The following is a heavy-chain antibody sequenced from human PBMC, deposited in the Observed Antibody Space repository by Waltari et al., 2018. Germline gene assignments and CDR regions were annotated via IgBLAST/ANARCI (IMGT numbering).Heavy chain of an antibody. J-gene: IGHJ6*03. CDR1: GGSFSGYY. D-gene: IGHD6-6*01. CDR3: ARGKGIAALSYYYYMDV. CDR2: INHSGST. Sequence: QVQLQQWGAGLLKPSETLSLTCAVHGGSFSGYYWSWIRQPPGKGLEWIGEINHSGSTTYYPSLKSRVTISVDTSKNQFSLKLSSVTAADTAVYYCARGKGIAALSYYYYMDVWGKGTTVTISS. V-gene: IGHV4-34*01.